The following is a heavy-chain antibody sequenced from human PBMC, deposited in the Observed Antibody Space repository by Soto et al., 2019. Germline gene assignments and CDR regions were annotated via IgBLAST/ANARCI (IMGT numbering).Heavy chain of an antibody. D-gene: IGHD3-9*01. Sequence: QVQLQESGPGLVKPSETLSLTCTVSGGSISNYYWSWIRQPPGKGLEWIGHIYNSESTNYNPSLKIRVTLSVDTSTIQSSLTLSSVTAADTAVYYCAIGLMLRYTDWLDPWCQGTLVTVSS. CDR3: AIGLMLRYTDWLDP. V-gene: IGHV4-59*01. J-gene: IGHJ5*02. CDR1: GGSISNYY. CDR2: IYNSEST.